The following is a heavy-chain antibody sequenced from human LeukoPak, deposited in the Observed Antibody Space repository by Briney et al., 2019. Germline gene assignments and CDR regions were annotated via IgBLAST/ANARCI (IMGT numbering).Heavy chain of an antibody. Sequence: GGSLRLSCAASGFTFSSYAMSWVRQAPGKGLEWVSAISGSGGSTYYADSVKGRFTISRDNSKNTLYLQMNSLRAEDTAVYYCAKGGLRYFDWLLSDAFDIWGQGTMVTVSS. D-gene: IGHD3-9*01. CDR2: ISGSGGST. V-gene: IGHV3-23*01. J-gene: IGHJ3*02. CDR3: AKGGLRYFDWLLSDAFDI. CDR1: GFTFSSYA.